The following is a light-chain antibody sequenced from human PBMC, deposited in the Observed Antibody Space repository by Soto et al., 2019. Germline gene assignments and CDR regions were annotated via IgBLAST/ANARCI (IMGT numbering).Light chain of an antibody. CDR2: DAS. CDR3: QQFNNYPHGLT. J-gene: IGKJ4*01. V-gene: IGKV1D-13*01. CDR1: QGISSA. Sequence: AIQLTQSPSSLSASVGDRVTITCRASQGISSALAWYQQKPGKAPKLLIYDASSLESGVPSTFSGRGSGPDFTLTISSLQPEDFATYYCQQFNNYPHGLTFGGGTKVQIK.